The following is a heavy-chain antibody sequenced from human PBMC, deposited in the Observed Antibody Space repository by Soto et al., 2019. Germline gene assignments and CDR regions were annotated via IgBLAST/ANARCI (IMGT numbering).Heavy chain of an antibody. Sequence: PGGSLRLSCAASGFTFSSYAMSWVRQAPGKGLEWVSAISGSGGSTYYADSVKGRFTISRDNSKNTLYLQMNSLRAEDTAVYYCARDSASSSRLNAFDIWGQGTMVTVSS. V-gene: IGHV3-23*01. D-gene: IGHD6-6*01. CDR3: ARDSASSSRLNAFDI. CDR1: GFTFSSYA. CDR2: ISGSGGST. J-gene: IGHJ3*02.